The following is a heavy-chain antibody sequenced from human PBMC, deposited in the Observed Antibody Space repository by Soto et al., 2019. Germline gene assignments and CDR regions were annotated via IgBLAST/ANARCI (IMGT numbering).Heavy chain of an antibody. CDR3: ARGFVDSSGYFYY. D-gene: IGHD3-22*01. Sequence: ASVKVSCKASGYTFTSYAMHWVRQAPGQRLEWMGWINAGNGNTKYSQKSQGRVTITRDTSASTAYMELSSLRSEDTAVYYCARGFVDSSGYFYYWGQGTLVTVSS. V-gene: IGHV1-3*01. CDR2: INAGNGNT. CDR1: GYTFTSYA. J-gene: IGHJ4*02.